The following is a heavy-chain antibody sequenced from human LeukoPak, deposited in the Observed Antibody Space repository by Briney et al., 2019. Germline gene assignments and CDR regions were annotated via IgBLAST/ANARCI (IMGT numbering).Heavy chain of an antibody. CDR2: IYYSGST. J-gene: IGHJ3*02. D-gene: IGHD5-24*01. CDR3: ARPDGYNFVRAFDI. CDR1: GGSISSSSYY. V-gene: IGHV4-39*01. Sequence: KTSETLSLTCTVSGGSISSSSYYWGWIRQPPGKGLEWIGSIYYSGSTYYNPSLKSRVTISVDTSKNQFSLKLSSVTAADTAVYCCARPDGYNFVRAFDIWGQGTMVTVSS.